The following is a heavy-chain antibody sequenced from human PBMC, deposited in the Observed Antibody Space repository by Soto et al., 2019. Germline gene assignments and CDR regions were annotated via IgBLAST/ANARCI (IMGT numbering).Heavy chain of an antibody. V-gene: IGHV4-59*01. D-gene: IGHD3-22*01. J-gene: IGHJ3*02. CDR3: ARGYYYDSSGYYGNAFDI. CDR2: IYYSGST. CDR1: GGSISSYY. Sequence: PSETLSLTCTVSGGSISSYYWSWIRQPPGKGLEWIGYIYYSGSTNYNPSLKSRVTISVDTSKNQFSLKLSSVTAADTAVYYCARGYYYDSSGYYGNAFDIWGQGTMVTVS.